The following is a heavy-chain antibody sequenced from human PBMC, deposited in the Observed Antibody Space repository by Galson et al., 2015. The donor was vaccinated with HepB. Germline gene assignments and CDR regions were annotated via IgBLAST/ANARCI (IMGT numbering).Heavy chain of an antibody. D-gene: IGHD4-17*01. Sequence: PALVKPTQTLTLTCTFSGFTLSATGVGVGWIRQPPGQALEWLALLYWDDDKRYRPSLQSRLPITKDTPQNQGVLTMTNMDPVDTATYYCAHKGNFGDYVVDNWGQGTLVTVSS. CDR3: AHKGNFGDYVVDN. J-gene: IGHJ4*02. CDR2: LYWDDDK. V-gene: IGHV2-5*02. CDR1: GFTLSATGVG.